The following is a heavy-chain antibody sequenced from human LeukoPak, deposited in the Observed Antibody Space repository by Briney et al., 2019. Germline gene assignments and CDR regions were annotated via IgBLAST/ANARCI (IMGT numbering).Heavy chain of an antibody. CDR3: VTGDGSGSLYFDY. CDR2: MTPNSGNT. D-gene: IGHD1-26*01. V-gene: IGHV1-8*01. J-gene: IGHJ4*02. CDR1: GYIFTSND. Sequence: ASVKVSCKASGYIFTSNDINWVRQATGQGPEWMGWMTPNSGNTGYAQKFQGRVTLTRNTSISTAYMKLSSLKSEDTAVYYCVTGDGSGSLYFDYWGQGTLVTVSS.